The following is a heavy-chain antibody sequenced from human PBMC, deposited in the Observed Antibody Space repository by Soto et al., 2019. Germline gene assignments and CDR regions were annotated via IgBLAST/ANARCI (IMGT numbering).Heavy chain of an antibody. J-gene: IGHJ4*02. CDR2: NQSGGAT. V-gene: IGHV3-53*01. Sequence: QLVESGGGLFQAGGSTRLSCLVSGFTVGRYDMAWVRQAPGRGLEWASINQSGGATYYPDSAQGRFTISRDNSKNTVYLQMNCLGVEDTGVYACVRVLYDRGVGDFWGQGSLITVS. CDR1: GFTVGRYD. D-gene: IGHD3-10*01. CDR3: VRVLYDRGVGDF.